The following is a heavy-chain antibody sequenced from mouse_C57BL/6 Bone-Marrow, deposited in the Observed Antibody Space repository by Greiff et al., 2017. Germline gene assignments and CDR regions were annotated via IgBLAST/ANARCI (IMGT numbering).Heavy chain of an antibody. J-gene: IGHJ4*01. CDR1: GFTFTDYY. V-gene: IGHV7-3*01. D-gene: IGHD2-4*01. Sequence: EVKLMESGGGLVQPGGSLSLSCAASGFTFTDYYMSWVRQPPGKALEWLGFIRNKANGYTTEYSASVKGRFTISRDNSQSILYLQMNALRAEDSATYYCARSTMITGRYYAMDYWGQGTSVTVSS. CDR3: ARSTMITGRYYAMDY. CDR2: IRNKANGYTT.